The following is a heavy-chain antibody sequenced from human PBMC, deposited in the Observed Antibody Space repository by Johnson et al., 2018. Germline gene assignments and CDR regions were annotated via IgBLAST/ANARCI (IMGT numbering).Heavy chain of an antibody. CDR1: GFTFSDSA. J-gene: IGHJ6*02. V-gene: IGHV3-73*01. Sequence: VQLVESGGGLVQPGGSLKLSCAASGFTFSDSALHWVRQASGKRLEWVGRIRGNSNSYATAYAASVKGRFTISRDDSKNTAYLQMDSLKTEDTAVYYCTRVAEVVANYNYNGMDVWGQGTTVTVSS. CDR3: TRVAEVVANYNYNGMDV. D-gene: IGHD2-21*01. CDR2: IRGNSNSYAT.